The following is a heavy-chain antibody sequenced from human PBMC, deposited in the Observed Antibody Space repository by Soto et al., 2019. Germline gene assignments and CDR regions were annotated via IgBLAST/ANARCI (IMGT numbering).Heavy chain of an antibody. CDR1: GYTFTSYG. J-gene: IGHJ6*02. CDR3: ARDWDDFWSGYGMDV. Sequence: ASVKVSCKASGYTFTSYGISWVRQAPGQGLEWMGWTSAYNGNTNYAQKLQGRVTMTTDTSTSTAYMELRSLRSDDTAVYYCARDWDDFWSGYGMDVWGQGTTVTVSS. CDR2: TSAYNGNT. D-gene: IGHD3-3*01. V-gene: IGHV1-18*01.